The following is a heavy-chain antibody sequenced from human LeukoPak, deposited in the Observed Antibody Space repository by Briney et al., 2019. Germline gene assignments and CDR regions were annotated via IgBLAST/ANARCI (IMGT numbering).Heavy chain of an antibody. D-gene: IGHD6-19*01. CDR1: GFTFSSYA. CDR2: ISYDGSNK. V-gene: IGHV3-30*04. Sequence: PGRSLRLSCAASGFTFSSYAMHWVRQAPGKGLEWVAVISYDGSNKYYADSVKGRFTISRDNSNNTLYLQMNSLRAEDTAVYYCARDRLSSGWAYFDYWGQGTLVTASS. J-gene: IGHJ4*02. CDR3: ARDRLSSGWAYFDY.